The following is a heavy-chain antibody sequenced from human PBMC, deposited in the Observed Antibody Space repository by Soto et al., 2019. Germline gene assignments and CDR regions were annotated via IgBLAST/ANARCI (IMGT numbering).Heavy chain of an antibody. Sequence: QVQLVQSGAEVKKPGSSVKVSCKASGGTFSSYAISWVRQAPGQGLEWMGGIIPIFGTANYAQKFQGRVTITADESTSTAYMELSSLRSEDTAVYYCARGSDYDSSDYYYSWFDPWGPGTLVTVSS. J-gene: IGHJ5*02. D-gene: IGHD3-22*01. V-gene: IGHV1-69*12. CDR1: GGTFSSYA. CDR3: ARGSDYDSSDYYYSWFDP. CDR2: IIPIFGTA.